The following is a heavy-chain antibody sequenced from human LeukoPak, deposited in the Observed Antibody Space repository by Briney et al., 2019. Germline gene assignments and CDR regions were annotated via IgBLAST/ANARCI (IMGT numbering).Heavy chain of an antibody. J-gene: IGHJ4*02. CDR2: ISDSGGSA. CDR1: GFTFSSDA. CDR3: AKARSGSTTSCYNY. Sequence: GGSLRLSCAASGFTFSSDAMSWVRQAPGKGLEWVSGISDSGGSAYYADSVKGRFTISRENYKSTLYLQMNSLRVEDTAVYYCAKARSGSTTSCYNYWGQGTLVTVSS. V-gene: IGHV3-23*01. D-gene: IGHD2-2*02.